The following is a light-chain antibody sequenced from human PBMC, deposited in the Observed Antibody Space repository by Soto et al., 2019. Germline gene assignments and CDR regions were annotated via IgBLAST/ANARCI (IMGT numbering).Light chain of an antibody. CDR3: VLYMSSGTRV. V-gene: IGLV8-61*01. CDR1: SGSVSTSYY. CDR2: NTN. Sequence: QTVVTQEPSFSVSPGRTVTLTCGLSSGSVSTSYYPSWYQQTPGQAPRTLIYNTNTRSSGVPDRFSGSILGNKAALTITGAQADDESDYYCVLYMSSGTRVFGGGTKLTVL. J-gene: IGLJ3*02.